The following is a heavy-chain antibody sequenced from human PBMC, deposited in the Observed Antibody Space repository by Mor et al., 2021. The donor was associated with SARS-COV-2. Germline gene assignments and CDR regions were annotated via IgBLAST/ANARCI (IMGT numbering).Heavy chain of an antibody. J-gene: IGHJ6*02. CDR3: ARRGGGGGMDV. D-gene: IGHD3-16*01. Sequence: LKSRVTISVDTSKNQFSLKLSSVTAADTAVYYCARRGGGGGMDVWGQGTTVTVSS. V-gene: IGHV4-59*08.